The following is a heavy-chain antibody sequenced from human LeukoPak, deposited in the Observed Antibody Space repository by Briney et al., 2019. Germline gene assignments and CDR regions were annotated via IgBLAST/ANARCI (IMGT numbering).Heavy chain of an antibody. V-gene: IGHV6-1*01. CDR3: AREDYGSGSPTPLIDY. J-gene: IGHJ4*02. CDR2: TYYRSKWDN. Sequence: SQTLSLTCGISGDSVSSTSAAWSWIRQSPSRGLEWLGRTYYRSKWDNDYAVSVKSRITIIPDTSNNQFSLHLNSVTPEDSAVYYCAREDYGSGSPTPLIDYWGQGTLVTVSS. CDR1: GDSVSSTSAA. D-gene: IGHD3-10*01.